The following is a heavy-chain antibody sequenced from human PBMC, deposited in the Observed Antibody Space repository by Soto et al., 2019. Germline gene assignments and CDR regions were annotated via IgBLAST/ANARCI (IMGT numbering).Heavy chain of an antibody. V-gene: IGHV1-18*01. J-gene: IGHJ4*02. CDR3: ARGRDGDY. CDR1: GYIFTSYG. CDR2: ISAHNGNT. Sequence: QAHLVQSGPEVKKPGASVKVSCKGSGYIFTSYGIAWVRQAPGQGLEWMGWISAHNGNTEYAQKLQGRVTVTRDPSTSTAYLELSSLRSAGTALYYCARGRDGDYWGQGALVTVSS.